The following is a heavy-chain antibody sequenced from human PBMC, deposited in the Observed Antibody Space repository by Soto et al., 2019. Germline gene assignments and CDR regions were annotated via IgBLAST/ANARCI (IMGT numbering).Heavy chain of an antibody. CDR2: VSAYNGNT. D-gene: IGHD2-21*01. J-gene: IGHJ6*03. CDR1: GYTFTSYG. CDR3: ATRGHIVEPISYYYMDV. V-gene: IGHV1-18*01. Sequence: QVQLVQSGAEVKKPGASVKVSCKASGYTFTSYGISWVRQAPGQGLEWMGWVSAYNGNTNYAQKRQGRVTMTTDTSTSTAYMELRSLRSDDTAVYYCATRGHIVEPISYYYMDVWGKGTTVTVSS.